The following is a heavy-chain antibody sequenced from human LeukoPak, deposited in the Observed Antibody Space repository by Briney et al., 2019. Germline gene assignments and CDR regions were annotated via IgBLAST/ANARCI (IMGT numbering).Heavy chain of an antibody. CDR1: GFTFSSYA. CDR2: ISYDGSNK. Sequence: PGGSLRLSCAASGFTFSSYAMHWVRQAPGKGLEWVAVISYDGSNKYYADSVKGRFTISRDNSKNTLYLQMNSLRAEDTAVYYCARGDGYSYGFDYWGQGTLVTVSS. D-gene: IGHD5-18*01. V-gene: IGHV3-30*01. J-gene: IGHJ4*02. CDR3: ARGDGYSYGFDY.